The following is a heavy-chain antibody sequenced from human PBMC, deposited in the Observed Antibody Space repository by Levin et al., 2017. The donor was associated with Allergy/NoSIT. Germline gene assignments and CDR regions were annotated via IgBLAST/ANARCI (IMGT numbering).Heavy chain of an antibody. V-gene: IGHV4-34*01. Sequence: SETLSLTCAVYGGSFSGYYWSWIRQPPGKGLEWIGEINHSGSTNYNPSLKSRVTISVDTSKNQFSLKLSSVTAADTAVYYCARIGGSGGSCYRRCSYYGMDVWGQGTTVTVSS. CDR1: GGSFSGYY. CDR2: INHSGST. D-gene: IGHD2-15*01. CDR3: ARIGGSGGSCYRRCSYYGMDV. J-gene: IGHJ6*02.